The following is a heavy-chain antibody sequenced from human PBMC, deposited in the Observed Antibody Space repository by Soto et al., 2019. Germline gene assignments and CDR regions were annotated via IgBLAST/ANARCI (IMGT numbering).Heavy chain of an antibody. Sequence: EVQLVESGGDLVQPGGSLRLSCAASGFTFSSYAMHWVRQAPGKGLEYVSAISSNGGSTYYANSVKGRFTISRDNSRNTLYLQMGSLRAEDMAVYYCARIGSGWYYYYMDVWGKGTTVTVSS. J-gene: IGHJ6*03. V-gene: IGHV3-64*01. CDR1: GFTFSSYA. CDR2: ISSNGGST. CDR3: ARIGSGWYYYYMDV. D-gene: IGHD6-19*01.